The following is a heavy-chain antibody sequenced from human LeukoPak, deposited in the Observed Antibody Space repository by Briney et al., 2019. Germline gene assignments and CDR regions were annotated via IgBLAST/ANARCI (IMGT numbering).Heavy chain of an antibody. CDR1: GDSISYFY. J-gene: IGHJ4*02. Sequence: RRSETLSLTCSVSGDSISYFYWSWIRQAAGKGLEWIGRIYSRGSADYNASLKSRVTMSVDTSKNQFSLKVTSVTTADTAVYYCASHFGSGSYFVHWGQGILVTVSS. CDR2: IYSRGSA. D-gene: IGHD3-10*01. CDR3: ASHFGSGSYFVH. V-gene: IGHV4-4*07.